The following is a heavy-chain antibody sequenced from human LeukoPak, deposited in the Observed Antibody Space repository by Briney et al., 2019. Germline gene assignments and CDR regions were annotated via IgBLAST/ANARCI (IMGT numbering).Heavy chain of an antibody. V-gene: IGHV1-8*03. CDR1: GYTFTSYD. D-gene: IGHD3-10*01. J-gene: IGHJ5*02. CDR3: ARGPLRGVRQKNWFDP. Sequence: ASVKVSCKASGYTFTSYDINWVRQATGQGLEWMGWMNPNSGNTGYAQKFQGRVTITRNTSISTAYMELSSLRSEDTAVYYCARGPLRGVRQKNWFDPWGQGTLVTVSS. CDR2: MNPNSGNT.